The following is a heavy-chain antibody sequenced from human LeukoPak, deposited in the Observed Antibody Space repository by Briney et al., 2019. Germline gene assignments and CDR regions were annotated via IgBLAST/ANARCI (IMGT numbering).Heavy chain of an antibody. V-gene: IGHV4-34*01. D-gene: IGHD4-17*01. CDR1: GGSFSGYY. Sequence: RSSETLSLTCAVYGGSFSGYYWSWIRQPPGKGLEWIGEINHSGSTNYNPSLKSRVTISVDTSKNQFSLKLSSVTAADTAVYYCARGGKVFYGDQAFDPWGQGTLVTVSS. CDR2: INHSGST. J-gene: IGHJ5*02. CDR3: ARGGKVFYGDQAFDP.